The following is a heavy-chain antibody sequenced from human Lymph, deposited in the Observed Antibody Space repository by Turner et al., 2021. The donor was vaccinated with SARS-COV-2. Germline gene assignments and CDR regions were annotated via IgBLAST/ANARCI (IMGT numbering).Heavy chain of an antibody. CDR2: INHSGST. CDR3: ARVWVRWWYFDL. CDR1: GGSFSGYY. J-gene: IGHJ2*01. Sequence: QVQLQQWGAGLWKPSETLYLTCAVDGGSFSGYYWSWIRQRPGKGLEWIGEINHSGSTNYNPSLKSRVTISVDTSKKQFSLKLSAVTAADTAVYYCARVWVRWWYFDLWGRGTLVTVSS. D-gene: IGHD7-27*01. V-gene: IGHV4-34*01.